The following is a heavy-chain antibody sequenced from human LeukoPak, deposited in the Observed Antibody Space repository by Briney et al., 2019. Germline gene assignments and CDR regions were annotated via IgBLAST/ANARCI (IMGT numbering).Heavy chain of an antibody. Sequence: PGGSLRLSCEASGFTFSSTWIHWVRQAPGKGLEWVSSISSSSSYIYYADSVKGRFTISRDNAKNSLYLQMNSLRAEDTAVYYCAREGLYSYGYGYWGQGTLVTVSS. V-gene: IGHV3-21*01. CDR1: GFTFSSTW. D-gene: IGHD5-18*01. J-gene: IGHJ4*02. CDR2: ISSSSSYI. CDR3: AREGLYSYGYGY.